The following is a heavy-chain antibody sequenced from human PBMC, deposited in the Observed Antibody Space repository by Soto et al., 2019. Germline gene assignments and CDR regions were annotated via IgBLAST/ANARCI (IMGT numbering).Heavy chain of an antibody. CDR3: GSIRYDSGGYTFAY. CDR2: IYPGDSDT. D-gene: IGHD3-22*01. CDR1: GYSFISHW. V-gene: IGHV5-51*01. Sequence: RESLKISCKDPGYSFISHWIGWVRQMPGKGLEWMGMIYPGDSDTTYSPSFQGQVTISADKSISTAYLQWSSLKASDTAIYYCGSIRYDSGGYTFAYWGQGTLVTVSS. J-gene: IGHJ4*02.